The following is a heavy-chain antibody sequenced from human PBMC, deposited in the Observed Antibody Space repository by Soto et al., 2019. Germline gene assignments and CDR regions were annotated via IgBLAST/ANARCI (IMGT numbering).Heavy chain of an antibody. CDR2: IIPISGTA. CDR3: ARSQGSSTSLEIYYYYYYGMDV. Sequence: QVQLVQSGAEVKKPGSSVKVSCTASGGTFSSYAISGVRQAPGQGLDWMGGIIPISGTANYAQKFQGRVTITADESTSTAYMELSSLRSEDTAVYYCARSQGSSTSLEIYYYYYYGMDVWGQGTTVTVSS. D-gene: IGHD2-2*01. V-gene: IGHV1-69*01. CDR1: GGTFSSYA. J-gene: IGHJ6*02.